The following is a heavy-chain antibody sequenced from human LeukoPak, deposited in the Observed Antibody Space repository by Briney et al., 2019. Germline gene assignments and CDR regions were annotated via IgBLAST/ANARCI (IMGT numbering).Heavy chain of an antibody. Sequence: ASVKVSCKASGYTFTSYYMHWVRQAPGQGLEWMGLINPTGGSTGYAQTFQGRVTMTRDMSTSTDYMELRSLRSEDTAIYYCARDNSVGDNAWWFDPWGQGTLVTVSS. D-gene: IGHD1-26*01. CDR2: INPTGGST. CDR1: GYTFTSYY. V-gene: IGHV1-46*01. CDR3: ARDNSVGDNAWWFDP. J-gene: IGHJ5*02.